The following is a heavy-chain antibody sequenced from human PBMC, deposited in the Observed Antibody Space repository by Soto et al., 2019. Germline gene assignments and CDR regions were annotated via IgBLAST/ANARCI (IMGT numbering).Heavy chain of an antibody. D-gene: IGHD3-9*01. CDR2: INSDGGDS. CDR3: ARGTFKNSDILTGYHY. CDR1: GFTFSNYW. Sequence: PGGSLRLSCAASGFTFSNYWMHWVRQAPGKGLVWVSRINSDGGDSNYADSVKGRFTISRDNAKNTLYLQMSSLRAEDTAVYYCARGTFKNSDILTGYHYWGQGTLVTVSS. V-gene: IGHV3-74*01. J-gene: IGHJ4*02.